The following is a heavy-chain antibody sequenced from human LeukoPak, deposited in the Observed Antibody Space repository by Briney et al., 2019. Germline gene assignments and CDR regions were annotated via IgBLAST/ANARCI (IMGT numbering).Heavy chain of an antibody. CDR3: AKIRNNWNYAGAFDI. J-gene: IGHJ3*02. D-gene: IGHD1-7*01. CDR2: ISGSGGST. Sequence: PGGSLRLSCAASGFTFSIYAMSWVRQARGEGVEGGSAISGSGGSTFYGDSVKGRLTISRDNSKIKLYLQMNSLRAEDTAVYYCAKIRNNWNYAGAFDIWGQGTMVTVSS. CDR1: GFTFSIYA. V-gene: IGHV3-23*01.